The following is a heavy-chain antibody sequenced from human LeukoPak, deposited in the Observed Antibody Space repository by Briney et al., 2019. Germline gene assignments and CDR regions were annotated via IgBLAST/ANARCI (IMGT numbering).Heavy chain of an antibody. D-gene: IGHD5-18*01. J-gene: IGHJ6*03. CDR3: AKDRVQRYSYGYMDV. CDR1: GFTFDDYT. Sequence: GGSLRLSCAASGFTFDDYTMHWVRQAPGKGLEWVSLISWDGGSTYYADSVKGRFTISRDNSKNSLYLQMNSLRTEDTALYYCAKDRVQRYSYGYMDVWGKGTTVTVSS. V-gene: IGHV3-43*01. CDR2: ISWDGGST.